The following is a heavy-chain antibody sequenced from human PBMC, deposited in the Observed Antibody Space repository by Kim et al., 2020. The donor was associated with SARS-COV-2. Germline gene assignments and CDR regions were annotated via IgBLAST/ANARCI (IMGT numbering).Heavy chain of an antibody. CDR2: IYYSGST. CDR3: ARRFILTGYSAWYFDY. V-gene: IGHV4-59*08. J-gene: IGHJ4*02. Sequence: SETLSLTCTVSGGSISSYYWSWIRQPPGKGLEWIGYIYYSGSTNYNPSLKSRVTISVDTSKNQFSLKLSSVTAADTAVYYCARRFILTGYSAWYFDYWGRATLVTVSS. D-gene: IGHD3-9*01. CDR1: GGSISSYY.